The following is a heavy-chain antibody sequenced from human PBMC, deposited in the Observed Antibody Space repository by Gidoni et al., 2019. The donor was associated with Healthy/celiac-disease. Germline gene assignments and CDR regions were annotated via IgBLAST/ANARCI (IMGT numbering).Heavy chain of an antibody. CDR1: GGSIGSRRYC. CDR3: ATHGVVAVAGTRFDY. D-gene: IGHD6-19*01. CDR2: FYYSGGT. J-gene: IGHJ4*02. Sequence: QLQLQESGPGLVKPSETLSLPCPVSGGSIGSRRYCRGWVRTPPGKGLGWIGSFYYSGGTYYSPSVKSRSTISVDTSKNQFSLRLSSVTAADTAVYYCATHGVVAVAGTRFDYWGQGTLVTVSS. V-gene: IGHV4-39*01.